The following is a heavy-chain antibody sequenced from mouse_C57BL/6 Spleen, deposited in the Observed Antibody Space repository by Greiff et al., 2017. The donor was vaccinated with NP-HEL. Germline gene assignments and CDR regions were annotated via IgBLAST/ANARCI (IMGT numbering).Heavy chain of an antibody. J-gene: IGHJ2*01. V-gene: IGHV1-50*01. CDR3: ARREAYYDYDDFDY. CDR1: GYTFTSYW. Sequence: QVQLQQPGAELVKPGASVKLSCKASGYTFTSYWMQWVKQRTGQGLEWIGEIDPSDSYTNYNQKFKGKATLTVDTSSSTAYMQLSSLTSEDSAVYYCARREAYYDYDDFDYWGQGTTLTVSS. D-gene: IGHD2-4*01. CDR2: IDPSDSYT.